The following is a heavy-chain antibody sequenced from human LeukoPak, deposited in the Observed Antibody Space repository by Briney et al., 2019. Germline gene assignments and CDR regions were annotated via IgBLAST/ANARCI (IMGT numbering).Heavy chain of an antibody. CDR1: GFTFSSYS. V-gene: IGHV3-21*01. D-gene: IGHD2-8*01. J-gene: IGHJ3*02. CDR3: ARGRPNGVVPPHDAFDI. CDR2: ISSSSSYI. Sequence: PGGSLRLSCAASGFTFSSYSMNWVRQAPGKGLEWVSSISSSSSYIYYADSVKGRFTISRDNAKNSLYLQMNSLRAEDTAVYYCARGRPNGVVPPHDAFDIWGQGTMVTVSS.